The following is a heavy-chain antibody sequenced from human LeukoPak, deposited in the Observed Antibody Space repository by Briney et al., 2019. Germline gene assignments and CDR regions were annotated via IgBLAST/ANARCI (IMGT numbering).Heavy chain of an antibody. D-gene: IGHD2-2*01. CDR2: IIPILGIA. CDR1: GGTFSSYA. J-gene: IGHJ4*02. V-gene: IGHV1-69*04. Sequence: GASVKVSCKASGGTFSSYAISWVRQAPGQGLEWMGRIIPILGIANYAQKFQGRVTITADKSTSTAYMELSSLRSEDTAVYYCARVPGYCSSTSCPEYYFDYWGQGTLVTVSS. CDR3: ARVPGYCSSTSCPEYYFDY.